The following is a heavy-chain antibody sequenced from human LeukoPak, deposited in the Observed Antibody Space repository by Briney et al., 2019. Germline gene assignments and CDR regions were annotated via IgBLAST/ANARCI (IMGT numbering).Heavy chain of an antibody. CDR3: ARFLGIGPQRYYSDS. CDR1: GDTVSSNSAA. CDR2: TYYRSKWYH. Sequence: SQTLSLTCAISGDTVSSNSAAWSSIRQSPSRGLEWLGRTYYRSKWYHDYAVSVRSRVSVNPDTSKNQFSLQLNSVTPEDTAVYYWARFLGIGPQRYYSDSWGQGTLVTVSS. D-gene: IGHD3-3*02. V-gene: IGHV6-1*01. J-gene: IGHJ4*02.